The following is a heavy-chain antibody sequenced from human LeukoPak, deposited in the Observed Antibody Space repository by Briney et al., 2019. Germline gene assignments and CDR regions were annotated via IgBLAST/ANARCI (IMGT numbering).Heavy chain of an antibody. CDR1: GGSISSGGSY. D-gene: IGHD3-10*01. V-gene: IGHV4-61*02. Sequence: PSQTLSLTCTVSGGSISSGGSYWSWIRQPPGKGLEWIGRIYNSGTTNYSPSLKSRLTISVDTSKNQISLKLNAVTAADTAVYYCARTSEAVDYWGQGTLVTVSS. CDR2: IYNSGTT. CDR3: ARTSEAVDY. J-gene: IGHJ4*02.